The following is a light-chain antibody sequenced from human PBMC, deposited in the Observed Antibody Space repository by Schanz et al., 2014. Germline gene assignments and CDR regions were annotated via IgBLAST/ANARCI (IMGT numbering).Light chain of an antibody. Sequence: QSALTQPPSASGSPGQSVTISCTGTSSDVGGYDYVSWYQQHPGKVPKLIIYEVNKRPSGVPDRFSGSKSGNTASLTVSGLQADDEADYYCCSYAGSSTLWVFGGGTKLTVL. CDR1: SSDVGGYDY. J-gene: IGLJ3*02. CDR2: EVN. CDR3: CSYAGSSTLWV. V-gene: IGLV2-8*01.